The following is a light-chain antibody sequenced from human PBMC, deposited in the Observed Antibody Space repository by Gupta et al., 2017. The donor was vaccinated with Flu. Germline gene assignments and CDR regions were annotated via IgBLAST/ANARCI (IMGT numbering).Light chain of an antibody. Sequence: SSVMTQPPSVSVAPGKTARITCGGTNIGSKRVHWYQQKPGQAPVLVVYDDSDRPSGIPERFSGSHSGNTATLTISRVEVGDEADSYCQVWDASSDQEVFGGGTKVTVL. J-gene: IGLJ2*01. V-gene: IGLV3-21*03. CDR2: DDS. CDR1: NIGSKR. CDR3: QVWDASSDQEV.